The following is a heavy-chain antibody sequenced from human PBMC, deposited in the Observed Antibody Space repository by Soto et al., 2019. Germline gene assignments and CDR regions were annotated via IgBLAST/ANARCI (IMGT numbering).Heavy chain of an antibody. D-gene: IGHD5-12*01. CDR2: IYYSGRT. V-gene: IGHV4-59*08. J-gene: IGHJ4*02. CDR1: GGSISSYY. CDR3: AIYKGWRGYDYFRWYFDL. Sequence: SETLSLTCTVSGGSISSYYWSWIRQPPGKGLEWIGYIYYSGRTNYNPGIKSRVTISEDTSKNQFSLKLSSVTAADTAVFYCAIYKGWRGYDYFRWYFDLWGQGTLVTVSS.